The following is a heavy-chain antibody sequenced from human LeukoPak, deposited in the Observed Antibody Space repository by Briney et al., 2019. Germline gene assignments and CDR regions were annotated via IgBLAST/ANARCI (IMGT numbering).Heavy chain of an antibody. Sequence: ASVKVSCKASGGTFSSYTINWVRQATGQGLEWMGWMNPNSGNTGYAQKFQGRVTMTRNTSISTAYMELSSLRSEDTAVYYCARAPYNWNYYYYYMDVWGKGTTVTVSS. D-gene: IGHD1-20*01. V-gene: IGHV1-8*02. CDR1: GGTFSSYT. J-gene: IGHJ6*03. CDR3: ARAPYNWNYYYYYMDV. CDR2: MNPNSGNT.